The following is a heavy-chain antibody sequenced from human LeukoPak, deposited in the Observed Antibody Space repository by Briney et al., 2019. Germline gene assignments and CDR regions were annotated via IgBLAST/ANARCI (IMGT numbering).Heavy chain of an antibody. CDR2: ISSSSSYI. V-gene: IGHV3-21*01. D-gene: IGHD1-26*01. CDR3: ARASGSYTDY. CDR1: GFTFSSYS. J-gene: IGHJ4*02. Sequence: GGSLRLSCAASGFTFSSYSMNWVRQAPGKGLEWVSSISSSSSYIYYADSVEGRFTISRDNAKNSLYLQMNSLRAEDTAVYYCARASGSYTDYWGQGTLVTVSS.